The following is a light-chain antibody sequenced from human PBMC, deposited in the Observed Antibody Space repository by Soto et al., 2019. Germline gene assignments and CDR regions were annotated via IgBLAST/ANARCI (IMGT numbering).Light chain of an antibody. Sequence: EIVLTQSPGTLSLSPGERATLSCRASQSVSSSYLAWYQQKPAQAPRLLIYGASSRATGIPDRFSGSGSGTDFSLTISRLVPEDFSVYYCQQYCSSPPWTFGQGTKLEIK. J-gene: IGKJ1*01. CDR3: QQYCSSPPWT. CDR2: GAS. V-gene: IGKV3-20*01. CDR1: QSVSSSY.